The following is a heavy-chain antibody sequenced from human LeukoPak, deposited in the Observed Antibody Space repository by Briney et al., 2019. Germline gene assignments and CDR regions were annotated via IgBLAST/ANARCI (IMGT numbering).Heavy chain of an antibody. V-gene: IGHV3-64D*06. CDR3: VTGGYCTSTNCYTLLDY. Sequence: GGSLRLSCSASGFSFRSYAMHWVRQAPGKGLEYVSRISSDGGTTYYTDSVKGRFTISRDNSKNRLYLQMSGLRLEDTAVYYCVTGGYCTSTNCYTLLDYWGQGTLVTISS. CDR1: GFSFRSYA. CDR2: ISSDGGTT. J-gene: IGHJ4*02. D-gene: IGHD2-2*02.